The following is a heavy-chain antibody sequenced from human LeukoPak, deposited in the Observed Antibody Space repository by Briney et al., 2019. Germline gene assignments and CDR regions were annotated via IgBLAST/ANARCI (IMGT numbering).Heavy chain of an antibody. V-gene: IGHV3-48*01. CDR3: ARPRVGATGWFDP. CDR1: GFSFSSYS. D-gene: IGHD1-26*01. CDR2: ISSSSSTI. J-gene: IGHJ5*02. Sequence: PGGSLRLSCAASGFSFSSYSMNWVRQAPGKGLEWVSYISSSSSTIYYADSVKGRFTIPRDNAKNSLYLQMNSLRAEDTAVYYCARPRVGATGWFDPWGQGTLVTVSS.